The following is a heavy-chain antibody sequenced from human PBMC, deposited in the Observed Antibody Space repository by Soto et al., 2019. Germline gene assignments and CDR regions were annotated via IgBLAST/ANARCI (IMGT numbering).Heavy chain of an antibody. D-gene: IGHD2-21*01. CDR2: VNHRGSA. CDR1: GGPFSGVY. J-gene: IGHJ5*02. Sequence: SETLSLTCAVSGGPFSGVYWSWIRQPPGKGLEWIGGVNHRGSANYNPSLESRVTMSVDTSKNQFSLKLKSVTAADSAVYYCARDAFCGSGTCRVGHWFDPWGQGNLVTVSS. V-gene: IGHV4-34*01. CDR3: ARDAFCGSGTCRVGHWFDP.